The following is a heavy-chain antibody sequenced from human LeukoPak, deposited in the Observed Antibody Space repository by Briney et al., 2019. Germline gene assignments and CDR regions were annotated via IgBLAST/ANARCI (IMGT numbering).Heavy chain of an antibody. V-gene: IGHV1-46*01. D-gene: IGHD3-22*01. Sequence: GASVKVSCKASGYTFTSYYMHWVRQAPGQGLEWMGIINPSGGSTSYAQKFQGRVTMTRDTSTSTVYMELSSLRSEDTAVYYCARDGPIYDSSGYASKGMDVWGQGTTVTVSS. CDR2: INPSGGST. CDR3: ARDGPIYDSSGYASKGMDV. CDR1: GYTFTSYY. J-gene: IGHJ6*02.